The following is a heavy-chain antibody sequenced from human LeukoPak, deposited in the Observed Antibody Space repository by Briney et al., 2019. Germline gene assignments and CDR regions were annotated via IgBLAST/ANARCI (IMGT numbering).Heavy chain of an antibody. D-gene: IGHD2-15*01. V-gene: IGHV1-18*01. CDR1: GATFTTYG. Sequence: APGKLSCKASGATFTTYGIAWVRQAPRQGLEWRGWISVYNGNTEYTQKFQGRVPMTRDTSTSTAYMELRSLRSDDTAVYDCARGLSCSGNTCYAAHFDSWGQGTLVTVSS. CDR2: ISVYNGNT. J-gene: IGHJ4*02. CDR3: ARGLSCSGNTCYAAHFDS.